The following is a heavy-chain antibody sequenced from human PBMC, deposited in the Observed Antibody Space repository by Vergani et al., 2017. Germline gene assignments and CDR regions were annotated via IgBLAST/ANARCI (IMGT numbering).Heavy chain of an antibody. J-gene: IGHJ4*02. D-gene: IGHD3-9*01. V-gene: IGHV4-4*02. CDR1: GGSISSSNW. CDR3: ASSANYDILTGYYPV. Sequence: QVQLQESGPGLVKPSGTLSLTCAVSGGSISSSNWWSLVRQPPGKGLEWIGEIYHSGGTNYNPSLKSRVSIAVDKSNNQFSLRLSSVTAADTAVYYCASSANYDILTGYYPVWGQGTLVTVSS. CDR2: IYHSGGT.